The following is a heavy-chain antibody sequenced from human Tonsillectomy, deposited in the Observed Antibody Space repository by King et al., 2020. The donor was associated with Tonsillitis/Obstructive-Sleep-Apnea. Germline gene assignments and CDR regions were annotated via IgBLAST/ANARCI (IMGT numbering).Heavy chain of an antibody. Sequence: VQLVESGGGVVQPGRSLRLSCAASGFTFSNYAIHWVRQAPGKGLEWVAVLSYDGSNKYYSDSVKGRFTISRDNSKNTLDLQMNSLRAEDTAVYYCAREGIYDSSGYADAFDIWGQGTIVTVSS. J-gene: IGHJ3*02. CDR3: AREGIYDSSGYADAFDI. D-gene: IGHD3-22*01. V-gene: IGHV3-30*04. CDR1: GFTFSNYA. CDR2: LSYDGSNK.